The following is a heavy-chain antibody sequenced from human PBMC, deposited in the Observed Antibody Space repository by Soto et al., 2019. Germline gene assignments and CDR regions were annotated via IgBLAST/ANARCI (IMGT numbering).Heavy chain of an antibody. D-gene: IGHD1-26*01. V-gene: IGHV1-2*06. CDR2: INPRSGDT. CDR1: GYTFIGYY. Sequence: QVQLVQSGAEVKKPGASVKVSCKASGYTFIGYYIHWVRQAPGQGLEWMGRINPRSGDTTYAQKFQGRLTMTRDTSISTSYMELSSLRSDDTAVYSCGRDGVGATPLGWFDPWGQGSLVTVSS. J-gene: IGHJ5*02. CDR3: GRDGVGATPLGWFDP.